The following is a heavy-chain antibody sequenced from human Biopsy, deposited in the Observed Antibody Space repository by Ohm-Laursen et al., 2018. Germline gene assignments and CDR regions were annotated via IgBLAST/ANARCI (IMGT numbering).Heavy chain of an antibody. D-gene: IGHD2-15*01. Sequence: GSSVKVSCKASGYTFTGQYLHWVRQVPGHGLEWMGWNNPHSGTTKFAQDFQGRVTMTRDTSITTAYMELRRLRSDDTAVYYRAKGQDLRGGAEYFQHWGQGALVTVSS. J-gene: IGHJ1*01. CDR3: AKGQDLRGGAEYFQH. CDR2: NNPHSGTT. CDR1: GYTFTGQY. V-gene: IGHV1-2*02.